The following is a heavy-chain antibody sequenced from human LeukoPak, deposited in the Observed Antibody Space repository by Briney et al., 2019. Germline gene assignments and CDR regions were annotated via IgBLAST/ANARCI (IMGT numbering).Heavy chain of an antibody. J-gene: IGHJ4*02. V-gene: IGHV3-7*01. CDR1: GFTFSSYW. D-gene: IGHD2-2*01. Sequence: GGSLRLSCAASGFTFSSYWMSWVRQAPGKGLEWVANIKQDGSEKYYVDSVKGRFTISRDNAKNSLYLQMNSLRAEDTALYYCAREIVDYQPYYFDYWGQGTLVTVSS. CDR3: AREIVDYQPYYFDY. CDR2: IKQDGSEK.